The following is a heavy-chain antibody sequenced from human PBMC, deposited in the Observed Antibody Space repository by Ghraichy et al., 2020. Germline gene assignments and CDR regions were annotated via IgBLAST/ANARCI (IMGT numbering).Heavy chain of an antibody. CDR3: ARVVFSNNWTPVHWFDP. D-gene: IGHD1-1*01. V-gene: IGHV4-34*01. Sequence: SQTLSLTCAVYGGSFSDYDWTWIRQPPGKGLGWIGEINDSGSIDYNASLKSRASISLDTSKNQFSLKLSSVTAADTAVYFCARVVFSNNWTPVHWFDPWGQGTLVIVSS. CDR1: GGSFSDYD. J-gene: IGHJ5*02. CDR2: INDSGSI.